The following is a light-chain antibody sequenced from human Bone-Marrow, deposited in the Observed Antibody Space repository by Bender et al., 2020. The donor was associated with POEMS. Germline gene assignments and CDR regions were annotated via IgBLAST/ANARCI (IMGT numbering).Light chain of an antibody. CDR3: QSEDSSGPLHVI. CDR1: GMAKRY. CDR2: RDN. J-gene: IGLJ2*01. V-gene: IGLV3-25*03. Sequence: SYKLTQPPSVSVSPGQTARITCSGDGMAKRYTYWYQQRPGQAPVLVISRDNERPSGIPERFSGSRSGPTATLTITGAQAEDEADYYCQSEDSSGPLHVIFGGGTKLTV.